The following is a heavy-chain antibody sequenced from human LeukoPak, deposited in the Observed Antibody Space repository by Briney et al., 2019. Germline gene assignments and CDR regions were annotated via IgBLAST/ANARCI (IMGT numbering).Heavy chain of an antibody. CDR1: GFTFSSYA. CDR3: SLDLPYYDFWSGYYAPSFDY. J-gene: IGHJ4*02. D-gene: IGHD3-3*01. Sequence: PGGSLRLSCAASGFTFSSYAMSWVRQAPGKGLEWVSAISGSGGSKYYADSVKGRFTIFRDNSKNTLYLQMNSLRAEDTAVYYCSLDLPYYDFWSGYYAPSFDYWGQGTLVTVSS. V-gene: IGHV3-23*01. CDR2: ISGSGGSK.